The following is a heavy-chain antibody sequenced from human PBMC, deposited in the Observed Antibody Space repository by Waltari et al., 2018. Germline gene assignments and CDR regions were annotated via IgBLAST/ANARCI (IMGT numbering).Heavy chain of an antibody. CDR2: IYWDDDK. CDR3: ARVEYSNYMDY. CDR1: GFSISTTGTG. J-gene: IGHJ4*02. Sequence: QVTLKESGPALVKPTQTLTLTCPFSGFSISTTGTGLTWIRQPPGKALECLASIYWDDDKYYRTSLKSRLTISKDTSKNQVVLIMTNMDPVDTATYYCARVEYSNYMDYWGQGVLVTVSS. V-gene: IGHV2-70*04. D-gene: IGHD4-4*01.